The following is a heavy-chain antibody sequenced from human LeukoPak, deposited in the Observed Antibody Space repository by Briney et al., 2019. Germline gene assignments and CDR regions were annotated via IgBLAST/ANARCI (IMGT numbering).Heavy chain of an antibody. J-gene: IGHJ3*02. CDR3: ARAVNLWDAFDI. Sequence: HAGGSLRLSCAASGFTFSSYAMSWVRQAPGKGLEWVSAISGSGGSTYYADSVKGRFTISRDNSKNTLYLQMNSLRAEDTAVYYCARAVNLWDAFDIWGQGTMVTVSS. D-gene: IGHD2-21*01. CDR2: ISGSGGST. V-gene: IGHV3-23*01. CDR1: GFTFSSYA.